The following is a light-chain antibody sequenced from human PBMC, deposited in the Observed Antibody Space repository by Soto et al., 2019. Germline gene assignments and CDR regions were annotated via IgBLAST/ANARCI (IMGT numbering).Light chain of an antibody. CDR1: QSVARD. Sequence: EIVLTQSPGTLSLSPGETATLSCRASQSVARDLTWYQHKPGQAPRLLISRASTGATGIPDRFSGSGSGTDFTLTINRLEPEDSAVYYCQQYGNSPMYTFGQGTKLEIK. CDR2: RAS. J-gene: IGKJ2*01. V-gene: IGKV3-20*01. CDR3: QQYGNSPMYT.